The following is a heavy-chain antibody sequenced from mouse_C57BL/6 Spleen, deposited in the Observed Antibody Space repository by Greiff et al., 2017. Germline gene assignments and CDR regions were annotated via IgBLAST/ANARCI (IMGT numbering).Heavy chain of an antibody. CDR1: GYTFTSYW. Sequence: QVQLQQPGAELVKPGASVKLSCKASGYTFTSYWMHWVKQRPGQGLEWIGMIHPNSGSTNYNEKFKSKATLTVDKSSSTAYMQLSSLTSEDSAVYYCAGVDYYGSSGAYWGQGTTLTVSS. CDR3: AGVDYYGSSGAY. V-gene: IGHV1-64*01. J-gene: IGHJ2*01. CDR2: IHPNSGST. D-gene: IGHD1-1*01.